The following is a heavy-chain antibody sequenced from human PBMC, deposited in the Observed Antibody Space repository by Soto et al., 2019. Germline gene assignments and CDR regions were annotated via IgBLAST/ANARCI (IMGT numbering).Heavy chain of an antibody. Sequence: VQLVESGGGLVKPGGSLRLSCAASGFTFSSYGMHWVRQAPGKGLEWVAVIWYDGSNKYYADSVKGRFTISRDNSKNTLYLQMNSLRAEDTAVYYCARDDYGGNSNWFDPWGQGTLVTVSS. CDR1: GFTFSSYG. CDR2: IWYDGSNK. V-gene: IGHV3-33*08. J-gene: IGHJ5*02. D-gene: IGHD4-17*01. CDR3: ARDDYGGNSNWFDP.